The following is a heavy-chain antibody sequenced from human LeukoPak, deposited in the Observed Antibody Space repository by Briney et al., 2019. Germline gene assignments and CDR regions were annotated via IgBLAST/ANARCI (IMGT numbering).Heavy chain of an antibody. V-gene: IGHV1-2*02. Sequence: ASVKVSCKASGYTFTGYYMHWVRQAPGQGLEWMGWINPNSGGTNYAQKFQGRVTMTRGTSISTAYMELSRLRSDDTAVFYCARAGSSSRWVNDYWGQGTLVTVSS. CDR3: ARAGSSSRWVNDY. J-gene: IGHJ4*02. CDR2: INPNSGGT. D-gene: IGHD6-13*01. CDR1: GYTFTGYY.